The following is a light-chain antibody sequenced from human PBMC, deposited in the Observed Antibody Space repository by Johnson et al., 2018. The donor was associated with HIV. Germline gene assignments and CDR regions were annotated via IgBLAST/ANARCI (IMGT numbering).Light chain of an antibody. CDR2: DNN. CDR1: SSNVGNNY. CDR3: GTWDSSLSAFYA. J-gene: IGLJ1*01. V-gene: IGLV1-51*01. Sequence: QPVLTQPPSVSAAPGQKVTISCSGSSSNVGNNYVSWFQQLPGTAPKLLIYDNNKRPSGIPDRFSGSKSGTSATLGITGLQTGDEADYYCGTWDSSLSAFYAFGIGTKVTVL.